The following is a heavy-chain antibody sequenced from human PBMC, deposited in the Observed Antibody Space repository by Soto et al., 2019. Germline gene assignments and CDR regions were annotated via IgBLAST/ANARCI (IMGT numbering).Heavy chain of an antibody. Sequence: PGGSLRLSCAASGFTFCSYAMHCVRQAPGKGLEWVAVIWYDGSNKYYADSVKGRFTISRDNSKNTLYLQMNSLRAEDTAVYYCAREGPTGVWAPDYWGQGTPVTVSS. CDR2: IWYDGSNK. D-gene: IGHD6-6*01. CDR3: AREGPTGVWAPDY. CDR1: GFTFCSYA. J-gene: IGHJ4*02. V-gene: IGHV3-33*08.